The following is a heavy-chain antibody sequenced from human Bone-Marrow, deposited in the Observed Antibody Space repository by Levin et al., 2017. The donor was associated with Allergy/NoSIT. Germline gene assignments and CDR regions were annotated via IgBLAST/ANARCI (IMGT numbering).Heavy chain of an antibody. CDR1: GFTFSNAW. V-gene: IGHV3-15*01. CDR3: TTITYYYDSRCDYWVDY. CDR2: IKSKTDGGTT. D-gene: IGHD3-22*01. J-gene: IGHJ4*02. Sequence: GESLKISCAASGFTFSNAWMSWVRQAPGKGLEWVGRIKSKTDGGTTDYAAPVKGRFTISRDDSKNTLYLQMNSLKTEDTAVYYCTTITYYYDSRCDYWVDYWGQGTLVTVSS.